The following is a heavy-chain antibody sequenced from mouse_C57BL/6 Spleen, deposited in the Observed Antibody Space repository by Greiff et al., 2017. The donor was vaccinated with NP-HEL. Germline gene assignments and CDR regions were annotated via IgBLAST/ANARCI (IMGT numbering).Heavy chain of an antibody. J-gene: IGHJ1*03. CDR2: IYPRSGNT. V-gene: IGHV1-81*01. CDR1: GYTFTSSG. D-gene: IGHD1-1*01. Sequence: VQLQQSGAELARPGASVKLSCKASGYTFTSSGISWVKQRTGQGLEWIGEIYPRSGNTYYNEKFKGKATLTADKSSSTAYMELRSLTSEDSAVYFCARGTTVVATDWYFDVWGTGTTVTVSS. CDR3: ARGTTVVATDWYFDV.